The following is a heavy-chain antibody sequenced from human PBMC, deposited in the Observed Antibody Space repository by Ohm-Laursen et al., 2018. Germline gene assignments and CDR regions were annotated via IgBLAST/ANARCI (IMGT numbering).Heavy chain of an antibody. V-gene: IGHV3-48*03. D-gene: IGHD2-2*01. CDR2: IGSGYTP. CDR3: ARDKSVIVVVPAAKYYYYGMDV. Sequence: SLRLSCAAFGFTFSIYEMNWVRQAPEKGLEWVSYIGSGYTPHYADSVKGRFTISRDNAKNSLYLQMNSLRAEDTAVYYCARDKSVIVVVPAAKYYYYGMDVWGQGTTVTVSS. CDR1: GFTFSIYE. J-gene: IGHJ6*02.